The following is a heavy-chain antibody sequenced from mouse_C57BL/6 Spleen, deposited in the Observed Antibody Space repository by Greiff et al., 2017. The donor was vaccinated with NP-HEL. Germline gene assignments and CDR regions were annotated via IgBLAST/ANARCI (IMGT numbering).Heavy chain of an antibody. CDR3: ARKRTNDGSSYDYAMDY. CDR1: GYTFTSYW. CDR2: IDPSDSET. Sequence: QVQLKQPGAELVRPGSSVKLSCKASGYTFTSYWMHWVKQRPIQGLEWIGNIDPSDSETHYNQKFKDKATLTVDKSSSTAYMQLSSLTSEDSAVYYCARKRTNDGSSYDYAMDYWGQGTSVTVSS. V-gene: IGHV1-52*01. D-gene: IGHD1-1*01. J-gene: IGHJ4*01.